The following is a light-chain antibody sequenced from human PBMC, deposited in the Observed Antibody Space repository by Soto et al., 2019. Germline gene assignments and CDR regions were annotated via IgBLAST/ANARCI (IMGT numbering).Light chain of an antibody. Sequence: DIQMTQSPSSLSASVGDRVTITCRASQSISSYLNWYQQKPGKAPKLLIYAASSLQSGVPSRFSGSGSGTDFTLTISSLQPEYFATDYCQQRYSTSWTLAQGTKVDIK. CDR1: QSISSY. CDR3: QQRYSTSWT. V-gene: IGKV1-39*01. J-gene: IGKJ1*01. CDR2: AAS.